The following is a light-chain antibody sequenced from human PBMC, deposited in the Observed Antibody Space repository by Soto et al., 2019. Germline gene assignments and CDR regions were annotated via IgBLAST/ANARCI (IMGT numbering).Light chain of an antibody. CDR1: QSVFFSSNKKNY. J-gene: IGKJ4*01. V-gene: IGKV4-1*01. CDR2: WAS. CDR3: QQYYSNPPTLT. Sequence: DIVMTQSPDSLAVSLGERATINCKSSQSVFFSSNKKNYLAWYQQKPGQPPKLLINWASTRESGVPDRFSASGSGTDFTLTISSLQAEDVAVYYSQQYYSNPPTLTFGGGTKVEIK.